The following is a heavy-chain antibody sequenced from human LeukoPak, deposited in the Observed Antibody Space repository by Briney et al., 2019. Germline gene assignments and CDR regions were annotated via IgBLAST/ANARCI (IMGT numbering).Heavy chain of an antibody. CDR2: ISYDGNNK. D-gene: IGHD3-9*01. V-gene: IGHV3-30*18. CDR1: GFTFSSYG. CDR3: AKDFEWFIGY. Sequence: PGGSLRLSCAASGFTFSSYGMHWVRQAPGKGPEWVAVISYDGNNKYYADSVKGRFTISRDNSKNTLYLQMNSLKAEDTAVYYCAKDFEWFIGYWGQGTLVTVSS. J-gene: IGHJ4*02.